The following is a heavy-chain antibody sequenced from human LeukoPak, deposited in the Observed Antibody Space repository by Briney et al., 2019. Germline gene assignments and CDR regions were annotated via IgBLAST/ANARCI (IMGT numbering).Heavy chain of an antibody. CDR3: ARDHPGSGWYVDY. V-gene: IGHV3-23*01. J-gene: IGHJ4*02. CDR1: GFTFGSYA. CDR2: IRGSVGSP. D-gene: IGHD6-19*01. Sequence: PGGSLRLSCAASGFTFGSYAMGWVRQAPGKGLEWVSAIRGSVGSPYYTDSVKGRFTISKDNSKDTLYLQMNSLRDEDTAVYYCARDHPGSGWYVDYWGQGTPVTVSS.